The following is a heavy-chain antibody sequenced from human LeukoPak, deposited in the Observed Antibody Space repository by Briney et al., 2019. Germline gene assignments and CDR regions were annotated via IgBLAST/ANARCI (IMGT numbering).Heavy chain of an antibody. Sequence: GGSLRLSCSASGFTFSRNAMHWVRQAPGKGLEYVSGISSNGGSTYYAGSVKGRFTISRDNSKNTLYLQMSSLRPEDTAVFYCVKDMGNDYGDFDAFDTWGQGTMVTVSS. CDR2: ISSNGGST. J-gene: IGHJ3*02. V-gene: IGHV3-64D*09. CDR3: VKDMGNDYGDFDAFDT. D-gene: IGHD4-17*01. CDR1: GFTFSRNA.